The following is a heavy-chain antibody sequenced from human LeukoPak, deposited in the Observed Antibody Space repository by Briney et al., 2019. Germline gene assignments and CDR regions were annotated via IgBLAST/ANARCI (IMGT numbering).Heavy chain of an antibody. J-gene: IGHJ6*03. CDR1: GGSISSSNW. D-gene: IGHD6-25*01. CDR3: ARVPRADYYYYYYMDV. CDR2: IYHSGST. V-gene: IGHV4-4*02. Sequence: PSETLSLTCAVSGGSISSSNWWSWVRQPPGKGLEWIGEIYHSGSTNYNPSLKSRVTISVDKSKNQFSLKLSSVTAADTAVYYCARVPRADYYYYYYMDVWGKGTTVTVSS.